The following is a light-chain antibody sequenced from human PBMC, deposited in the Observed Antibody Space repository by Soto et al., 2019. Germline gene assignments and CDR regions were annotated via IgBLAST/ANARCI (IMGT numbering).Light chain of an antibody. Sequence: VLTHPSSGNGAPRRGSTITCPGTSSDVGGYNYVSWYQQHPGKASKLMIYDVSNRPSGVSNRFSGSKSGNTASLTISGLQAEDEADYYGSSYTSSSTAYVFGTGTKVTVL. V-gene: IGLV2-14*01. CDR3: SSYTSSSTAYV. CDR1: SSDVGGYNY. J-gene: IGLJ1*01. CDR2: DVS.